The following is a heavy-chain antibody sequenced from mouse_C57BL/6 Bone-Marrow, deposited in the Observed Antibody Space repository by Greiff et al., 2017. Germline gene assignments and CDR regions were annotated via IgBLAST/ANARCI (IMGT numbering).Heavy chain of an antibody. V-gene: IGHV5-9-1*02. D-gene: IGHD1-1*01. J-gene: IGHJ2*01. Sequence: EVQRVESGEGLVKPGGSLKLSCAASGFTFSSYAMSWVRQTPEKRLEWVAYISSGGDYIYYADTVKGRFTISRDNARNTLYLQMSSLKSEDTAMYYCTREGLLRWGVYFDYWGQGTTLTVSS. CDR2: ISSGGDYI. CDR1: GFTFSSYA. CDR3: TREGLLRWGVYFDY.